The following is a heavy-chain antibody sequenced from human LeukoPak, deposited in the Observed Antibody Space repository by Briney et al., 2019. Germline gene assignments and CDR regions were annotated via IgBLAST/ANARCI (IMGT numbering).Heavy chain of an antibody. V-gene: IGHV3-66*01. J-gene: IGHJ4*02. D-gene: IGHD6-13*01. CDR2: IYSGGST. CDR3: ATFIIAAAGTDY. Sequence: GGSLRLSCAASGFTVSSNYMSWVRQAPGKGLEWVSVIYSGGSTYYADSVKGRFTISRDNSKNTLYLQMNSLRAEDTAVYYCATFIIAAAGTDYWGQGTLVTVSS. CDR1: GFTVSSNY.